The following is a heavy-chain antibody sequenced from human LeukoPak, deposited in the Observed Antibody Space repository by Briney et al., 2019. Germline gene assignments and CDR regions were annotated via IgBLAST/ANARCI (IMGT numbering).Heavy chain of an antibody. CDR1: GGSFSGYY. CDR2: INHSGST. J-gene: IGHJ3*02. CDR3: ARDLDYYDSSGYFFDI. Sequence: SSETLSLTCAVYGGSFSGYYWSWIRQPPGKGLEWIGEINHSGSTNYNPSLKSRVTISVDTSKNQLSLRLSSVTAADTAVYYCARDLDYYDSSGYFFDIWGQGTMVTVSS. V-gene: IGHV4-34*01. D-gene: IGHD3-22*01.